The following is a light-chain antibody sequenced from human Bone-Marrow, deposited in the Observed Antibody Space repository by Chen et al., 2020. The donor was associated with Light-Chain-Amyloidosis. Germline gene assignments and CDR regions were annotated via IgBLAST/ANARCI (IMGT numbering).Light chain of an antibody. CDR3: QQYRTSPLT. CDR2: GSS. V-gene: IGKV3-20*01. J-gene: IGKJ4*01. Sequence: EIVLTQSPGTLSLSPGEGANLSCRASKTISSNYLTWYQQKFGQAPRLLVYGSSSRATGIPDRFTGSGSGTDFTLTINRLEPEDFAMYYCQQYRTSPLTCGGGTKVEI. CDR1: KTISSNY.